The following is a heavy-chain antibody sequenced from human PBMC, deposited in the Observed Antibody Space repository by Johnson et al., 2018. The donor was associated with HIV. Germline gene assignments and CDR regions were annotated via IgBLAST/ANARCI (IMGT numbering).Heavy chain of an antibody. Sequence: VQLVESGGGLIQPGGSLRLSCAASGFTVSSNYMSWVRQAPGKGLEWVGVISFDGGAKTYGGSVRGRFTISRDNSKNSLYLQMNRLRAEDTAVYYCAREWLYGFDIWGQGTMVTVSS. CDR1: GFTVSSNY. J-gene: IGHJ3*02. CDR3: AREWLYGFDI. CDR2: ISFDGGAK. V-gene: IGHV3-53*01. D-gene: IGHD5-24*01.